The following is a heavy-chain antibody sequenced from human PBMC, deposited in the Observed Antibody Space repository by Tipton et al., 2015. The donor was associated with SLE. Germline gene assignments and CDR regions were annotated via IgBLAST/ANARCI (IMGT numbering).Heavy chain of an antibody. J-gene: IGHJ6*02. CDR2: IYPGDSDI. V-gene: IGHV5-51*03. CDR3: ARKMRSGSGFPYYYGMDV. D-gene: IGHD3-22*01. CDR1: GYTFANYY. Sequence: QLVQSGAELKKPGESLKISCKGSGYTFANYYVGWVRQMPGKGLEWMGIIYPGDSDIRYSPSFKGQVTISADKSINTAYLQWSRLKASDTAMYYCARKMRSGSGFPYYYGMDVWGQGTTVTVSS.